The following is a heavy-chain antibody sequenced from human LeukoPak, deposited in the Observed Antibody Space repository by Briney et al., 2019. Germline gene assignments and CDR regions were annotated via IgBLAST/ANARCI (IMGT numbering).Heavy chain of an antibody. J-gene: IGHJ4*02. V-gene: IGHV1-2*02. D-gene: IGHD2-15*01. CDR2: INANSGGT. CDR1: GYTFTGYY. CDR3: ARTYCSGGSCRPYFDY. Sequence: GASVKVSCKASGYTFTGYYMHWVRQAPGQGLEWMGWINANSGGTNYAQKFQGRVTMTRDTSISTAYMELSRLRSDDTAVYYCARTYCSGGSCRPYFDYWGQGTLVTVSS.